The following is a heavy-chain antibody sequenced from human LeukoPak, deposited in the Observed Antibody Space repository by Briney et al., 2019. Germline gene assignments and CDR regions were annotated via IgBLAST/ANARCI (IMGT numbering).Heavy chain of an antibody. J-gene: IGHJ4*02. D-gene: IGHD2-15*01. CDR2: IRFDGSHK. CDR1: GFNFRNYA. V-gene: IGHV3-30*02. Sequence: GGSLRLSCAASGFNFRNYAMHWVRQAPGKEPEWVALIRFDGSHKYYADSVKGRFTISRDNSRDTLSLQMSSLRAEDTAVYYCTRSAYCTGGTCYSKTFDYWGQGTLVTVPS. CDR3: TRSAYCTGGTCYSKTFDY.